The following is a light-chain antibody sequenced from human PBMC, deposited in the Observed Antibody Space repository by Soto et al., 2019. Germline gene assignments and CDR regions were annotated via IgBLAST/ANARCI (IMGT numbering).Light chain of an antibody. CDR1: QSISSY. J-gene: IGKJ4*01. Sequence: DIQMTQSPSSLSASVGDRVTITCRASQSISSYLNWYQQKPGKAPKLLIYAASSLQSGVPSRFSGSGSGTDFTLTISSLQPKDFATYYCQQSYSTPLTFGGGTKVDI. V-gene: IGKV1-39*01. CDR2: AAS. CDR3: QQSYSTPLT.